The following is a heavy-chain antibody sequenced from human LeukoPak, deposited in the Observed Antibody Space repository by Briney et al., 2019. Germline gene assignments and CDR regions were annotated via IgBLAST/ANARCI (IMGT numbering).Heavy chain of an antibody. Sequence: SGGSLRLSCAASGFNFRDHWMDWVRQAPGKGLEWVAVTSSDLNVKLYADSVKGRFTISRDNSRSTLYLQMNSLRPEDTAIYYCAREGYYGSGSPPSLYFDYWGQGTLVTVSS. CDR1: GFNFRDHW. CDR2: TSSDLNVK. V-gene: IGHV3-30*03. J-gene: IGHJ4*02. CDR3: AREGYYGSGSPPSLYFDY. D-gene: IGHD3-10*01.